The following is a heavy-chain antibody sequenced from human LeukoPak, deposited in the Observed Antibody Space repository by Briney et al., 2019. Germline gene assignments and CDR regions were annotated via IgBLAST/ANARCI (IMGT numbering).Heavy chain of an antibody. J-gene: IGHJ1*01. CDR3: AKGPAAHIRWGYFHH. D-gene: IGHD2-2*01. V-gene: IGHV3-23*01. Sequence: GGSLRLSCAASGFTFNSYAMNWVRQAPGKGLEWVSGTTGSGLSTYYADSVKGRFTISRDNSNNTLYLQMNSLRAEDTAIYYCAKGPAAHIRWGYFHHWGQGNLVTVSS. CDR1: GFTFNSYA. CDR2: TTGSGLST.